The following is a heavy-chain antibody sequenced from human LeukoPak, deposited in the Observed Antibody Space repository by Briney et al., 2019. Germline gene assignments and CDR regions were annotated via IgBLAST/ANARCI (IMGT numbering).Heavy chain of an antibody. J-gene: IGHJ4*02. CDR2: IDPSDSET. D-gene: IGHD7-27*01. CDR1: GYSFTNYW. CDR3: ARQTAMGRAGDY. Sequence: GESLKISCQASGYSFTNYWIGWVRQMPRKGLEWMGIIDPSDSETRYNPSFQGQVTISVDKSLTTAYLQWTSLKASDTAIYYCARQTAMGRAGDYWGQGTLVTVSS. V-gene: IGHV5-51*01.